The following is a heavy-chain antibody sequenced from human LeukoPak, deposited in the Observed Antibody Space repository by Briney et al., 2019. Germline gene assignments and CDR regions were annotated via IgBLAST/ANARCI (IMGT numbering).Heavy chain of an antibody. CDR2: ISSSSSYI. V-gene: IGHV3-21*01. CDR3: ARVHIAAALDY. Sequence: GGSLRLSCAASGFTFSSYAMSWVRQAPGKGLEWVSSISSSSSYIYYADSVKGRFTISRDNAKNSLYLQMNSLRAEDTAVYYCARVHIAAALDYWGQGTLVTVSS. D-gene: IGHD6-13*01. CDR1: GFTFSSYA. J-gene: IGHJ4*02.